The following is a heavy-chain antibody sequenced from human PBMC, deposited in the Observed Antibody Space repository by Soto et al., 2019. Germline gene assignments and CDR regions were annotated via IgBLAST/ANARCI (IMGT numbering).Heavy chain of an antibody. CDR2: ISSSGSTI. Sequence: PGGSLRLSCAASGFTFSSYEMNWVRQAPGKGLEWVSYISSSGSTIYYADSVKGRFTISRDNAKNSLYLQMNSLRAEDTAVYYCARLRWDYYYYGMDVWGQGTTVTVSS. V-gene: IGHV3-48*03. CDR1: GFTFSSYE. D-gene: IGHD1-26*01. J-gene: IGHJ6*02. CDR3: ARLRWDYYYYGMDV.